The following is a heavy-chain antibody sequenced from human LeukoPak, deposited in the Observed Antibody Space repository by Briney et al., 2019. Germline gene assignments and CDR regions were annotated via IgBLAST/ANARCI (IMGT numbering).Heavy chain of an antibody. CDR1: GFTFSSYA. V-gene: IGHV3-23*01. CDR2: ISGSGGAT. CDR3: AKSASGVSLEWLYYTDY. D-gene: IGHD3-3*01. Sequence: GGSLRLSCAASGFTFSSYAMSWVRQAPGKGLEWVSYISGSGGATYYADSVKGRFTISRDNSRNTLYLQMNSLRVEDTAVYYCAKSASGVSLEWLYYTDYWGQGTLVTVSS. J-gene: IGHJ4*02.